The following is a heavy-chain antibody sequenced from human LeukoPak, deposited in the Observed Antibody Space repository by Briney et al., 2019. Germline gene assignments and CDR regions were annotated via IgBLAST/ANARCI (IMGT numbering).Heavy chain of an antibody. Sequence: GASLRLSCAASGFTFSSYAMSWVRQAPGKGLEWVSVISGSGGSTYYADSVKGRFTISRDNSKNTLYLQMNSLRAEDTAVYYCASRRIVVVPAAIFNYGMDVWGQGTTVTVSS. CDR3: ASRRIVVVPAAIFNYGMDV. V-gene: IGHV3-23*01. CDR1: GFTFSSYA. CDR2: ISGSGGST. J-gene: IGHJ6*02. D-gene: IGHD2-2*01.